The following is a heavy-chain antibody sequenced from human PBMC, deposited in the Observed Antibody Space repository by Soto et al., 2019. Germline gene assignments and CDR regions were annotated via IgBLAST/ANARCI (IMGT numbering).Heavy chain of an antibody. CDR2: ISSSSSYI. J-gene: IGHJ6*02. V-gene: IGHV3-21*01. D-gene: IGHD2-2*01. CDR1: GFTFSSYS. CDR3: ARDYLVGPSAFYYYYYGMDV. Sequence: PGGSLRLSCAASGFTFSSYSMNWVRQAPGKGLEWVSSISSSSSYIYYADSVKGRFTISRDNTKNSLYLQMNSLRAEDTVVYYCARDYLVGPSAFYYYYYGMDVWGQGSTVTVSS.